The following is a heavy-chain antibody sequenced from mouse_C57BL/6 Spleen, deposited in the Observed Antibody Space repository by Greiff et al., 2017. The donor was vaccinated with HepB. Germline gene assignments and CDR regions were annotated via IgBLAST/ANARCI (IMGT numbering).Heavy chain of an antibody. CDR2: ISSGGSYT. D-gene: IGHD2-4*01. CDR1: GFTFSSYG. Sequence: EVKLMESGGDLVKPGGSLKLSCAASGFTFSSYGMSWVRQTPDKRLEWVATISSGGSYTYYPDSVKGRFTISRDNAKNTLYLQMSSLKSEDTAMYYCARRKDYGFDYWGQGTTLTVSS. V-gene: IGHV5-6*02. J-gene: IGHJ2*01. CDR3: ARRKDYGFDY.